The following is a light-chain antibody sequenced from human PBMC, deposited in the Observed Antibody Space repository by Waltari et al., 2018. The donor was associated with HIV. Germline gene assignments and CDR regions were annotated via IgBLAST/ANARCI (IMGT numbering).Light chain of an antibody. CDR1: RSDIGRFNR. J-gene: IGLJ2*01. Sequence: QSALTQPASVSGSPGQSIPISCTGTRSDIGRFNRVSWSQQHPGNVPKLIIYDVSNRPSGISDRFSGSKSGNTASLTISGLQADDEALFYCSSYASTSTPVLFGGGTQLTVL. CDR2: DVS. CDR3: SSYASTSTPVL. V-gene: IGLV2-14*02.